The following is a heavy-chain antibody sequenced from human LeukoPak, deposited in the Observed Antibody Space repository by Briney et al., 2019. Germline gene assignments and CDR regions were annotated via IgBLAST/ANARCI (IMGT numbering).Heavy chain of an antibody. D-gene: IGHD1-1*01. Sequence: PSETLSLTCTVSGGSTSSHYWSWIRQPPGKGLEWIGYIYYSGSTNYNPSLKSRVTISVDTSKNQYSLKLSSVTAADTAVYYCARGGNGNWFDPWGQGTLVTVSS. J-gene: IGHJ5*02. V-gene: IGHV4-59*11. CDR3: ARGGNGNWFDP. CDR1: GGSTSSHY. CDR2: IYYSGST.